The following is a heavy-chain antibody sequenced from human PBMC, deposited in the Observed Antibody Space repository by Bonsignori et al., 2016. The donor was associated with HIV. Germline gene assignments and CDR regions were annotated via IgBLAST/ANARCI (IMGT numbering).Heavy chain of an antibody. CDR1: GGSIRSGNFW. Sequence: SETLSLTCTVSGGSIRSGNFWWSWIRQPAGKGLEWIGRLHSSGSTNYSPSLKSRVSISMETSKNQFSLTLRSVTAADTAVYYCARDLFYYDTSGYGYWGQGALVTVSS. CDR2: LHSSGST. CDR3: ARDLFYYDTSGYGY. D-gene: IGHD3-22*01. V-gene: IGHV4-61*02. J-gene: IGHJ4*02.